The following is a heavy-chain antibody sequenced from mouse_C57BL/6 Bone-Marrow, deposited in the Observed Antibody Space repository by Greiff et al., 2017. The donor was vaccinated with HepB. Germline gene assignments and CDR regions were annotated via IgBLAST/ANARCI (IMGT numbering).Heavy chain of an antibody. D-gene: IGHD1-1*01. Sequence: LQESGAELVRPGASVTLSCKASGYTFTDYEMHWVKQTPVHGLEWIGAIDPETGGTAYNQKFKGKAILTADKSSSTAYMELRSLTSEDSAVYYCTRDGGSSSFAYWGQGTLVTVSA. CDR3: TRDGGSSSFAY. J-gene: IGHJ3*01. V-gene: IGHV1-15*01. CDR2: IDPETGGT. CDR1: GYTFTDYE.